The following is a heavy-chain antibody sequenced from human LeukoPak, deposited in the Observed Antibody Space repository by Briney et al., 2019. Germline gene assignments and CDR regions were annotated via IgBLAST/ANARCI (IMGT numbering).Heavy chain of an antibody. CDR2: IYYSGST. J-gene: IGHJ5*02. Sequence: SETLSLTCTVSGGSISSYYWSWIRQPTGKGLEWIGYIYYSGSTNYNPSLKSRVTISVDTSKNQFSLKLSSVTAADTAVYYCARDTRSGYDLIWFDPWGQGTLVTVSS. CDR1: GGSISSYY. D-gene: IGHD5-12*01. V-gene: IGHV4-59*01. CDR3: ARDTRSGYDLIWFDP.